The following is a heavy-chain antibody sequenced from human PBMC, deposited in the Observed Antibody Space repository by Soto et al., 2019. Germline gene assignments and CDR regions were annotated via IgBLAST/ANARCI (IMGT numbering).Heavy chain of an antibody. V-gene: IGHV3-33*01. CDR1: GFIFSNYG. CDR3: ARANTSPFDY. CDR2: IWYDGSNK. J-gene: IGHJ4*02. Sequence: QVQLVESGGGVVQPGRSLRLSCGASGFIFSNYGMHWIRQAPGKGLEWVTIIWYDGSNKWYADSVKGRFIISRDDSKNLVYLQMNILRVDDTAIYYCARANTSPFDYWGRGKLVTVSS.